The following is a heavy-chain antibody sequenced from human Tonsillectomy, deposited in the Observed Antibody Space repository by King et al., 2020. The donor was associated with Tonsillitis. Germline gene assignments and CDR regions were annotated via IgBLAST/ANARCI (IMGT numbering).Heavy chain of an antibody. D-gene: IGHD6-13*01. CDR1: GYSFTSYW. CDR2: IYPGDSDT. Sequence: QLVQSGAEVKKPGESLKISCQGSGYSFTSYWIAWVRQMPGKGLEWIGIIYPGDSDTRYSPSFQGQVTISADKSINTADLQWSSLKASDTPMVYCARLVGAAAAGTGFDYWGQGTLVTVSS. CDR3: ARLVGAAAAGTGFDY. V-gene: IGHV5-51*03. J-gene: IGHJ4*02.